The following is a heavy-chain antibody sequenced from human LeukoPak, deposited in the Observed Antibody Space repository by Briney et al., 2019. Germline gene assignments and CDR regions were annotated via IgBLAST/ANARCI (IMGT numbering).Heavy chain of an antibody. CDR2: IYYSGST. D-gene: IGHD3-22*01. Sequence: SETLSLTCTVSGGSISSYYWSWIRQPPGKGLEWIGYIYYSGSTNYNPSLKSRVTISVDTSKNQFSLKLSSVTAADTAVYYCARDGEYYDSSGYSASDAFDIWGQGTMVTVSS. J-gene: IGHJ3*02. CDR3: ARDGEYYDSSGYSASDAFDI. CDR1: GGSISSYY. V-gene: IGHV4-59*01.